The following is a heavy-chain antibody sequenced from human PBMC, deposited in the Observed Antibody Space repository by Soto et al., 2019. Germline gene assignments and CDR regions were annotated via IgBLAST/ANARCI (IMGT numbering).Heavy chain of an antibody. CDR2: IWSDGTNK. V-gene: IGHV3-33*01. Sequence: GGSLRLSCATSGFTFSSYAMHWVRQAPGKGLEWVAVIWSDGTNKYYADSVKGRFTISRDNSKNTLYLQMNSLRAEDTAVYYCARVLVVRPAAMGFDYWGQGTLVTVSS. D-gene: IGHD2-2*01. J-gene: IGHJ4*02. CDR3: ARVLVVRPAAMGFDY. CDR1: GFTFSSYA.